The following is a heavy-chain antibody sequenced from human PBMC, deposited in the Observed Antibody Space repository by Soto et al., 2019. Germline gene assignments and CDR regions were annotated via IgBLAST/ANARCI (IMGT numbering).Heavy chain of an antibody. V-gene: IGHV4-34*01. Sequence: SETLSLTCAVYGGSFSGYYWSWIRQPPGKGLEWIGEINHSGSTNYNPSLKSRVTISVDTSKNQFSLKLSSVTAADTAVYYCARERIAAALWIDYWGQGTLVTVSS. J-gene: IGHJ4*02. CDR1: GGSFSGYY. D-gene: IGHD6-13*01. CDR2: INHSGST. CDR3: ARERIAAALWIDY.